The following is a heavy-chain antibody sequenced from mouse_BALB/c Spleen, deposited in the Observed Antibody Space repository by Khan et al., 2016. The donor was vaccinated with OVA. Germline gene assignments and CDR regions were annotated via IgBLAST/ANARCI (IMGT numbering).Heavy chain of an antibody. J-gene: IGHJ4*01. CDR3: ARQPYYHYNIMDY. CDR1: GFSLTNYG. Sequence: QVQLQQSGPGLAAPSQSLSITCTISGFSLTNYGVHWIRQPPGKGLEWLAVIWSDGSTTYNSALKSRLTITKDNSQSQVFLKMNSLQTDDTAIYFCARQPYYHYNIMDYWGQGPSVTVSS. D-gene: IGHD2-10*01. CDR2: IWSDGST. V-gene: IGHV2-6-1*01.